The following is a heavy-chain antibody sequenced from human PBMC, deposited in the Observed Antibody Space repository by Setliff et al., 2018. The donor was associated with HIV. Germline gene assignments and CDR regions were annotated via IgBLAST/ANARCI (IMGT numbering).Heavy chain of an antibody. CDR1: GFTFSRYA. CDR2: ISSNGGST. V-gene: IGHV3-64D*09. D-gene: IGHD2-2*01. Sequence: GGSLRLSCAASGFTFSRYAMHWVRQAPGKGLEYVSAISSNGGSTYYADSVKGRFTISRDNSKNTLYLQMSSLRAEDTAVYYCVKDPAATDAFDIWGQGTMVTVSS. CDR3: VKDPAATDAFDI. J-gene: IGHJ3*02.